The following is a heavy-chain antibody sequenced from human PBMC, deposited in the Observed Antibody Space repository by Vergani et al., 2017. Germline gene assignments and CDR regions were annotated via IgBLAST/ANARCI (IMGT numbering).Heavy chain of an antibody. CDR3: ARDSTHLYSSGLFDY. CDR2: FYFIGST. V-gene: IGHV4-39*07. D-gene: IGHD6-19*01. J-gene: IGHJ4*02. Sequence: QLQLQESGPGLVKPSETLSLTCTVSGGSISSSSSYWGWIRQPPGKGLEWIGSFYFIGSTYYNPSLKSRVTISVDTSKNHFSLKLSSVTAADTAVYYCARDSTHLYSSGLFDYWGQGTLVTVSS. CDR1: GGSISSSSSY.